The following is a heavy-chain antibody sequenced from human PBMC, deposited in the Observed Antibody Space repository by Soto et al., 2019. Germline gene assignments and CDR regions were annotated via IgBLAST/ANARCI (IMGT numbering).Heavy chain of an antibody. V-gene: IGHV3-9*01. CDR3: AKAVAAITIESPDAFDI. J-gene: IGHJ3*02. CDR1: GFTFDDYA. D-gene: IGHD2-15*01. CDR2: ISWNSGSI. Sequence: EVQLVESGGGLVQPGRSLRLSCAASGFTFDDYAMHWVRQAPGKGLEWVSGISWNSGSIGYADSVKGRFTISRDNAKNSLYLQMNSLRAEDTALYYCAKAVAAITIESPDAFDIWGQGAMVTVSS.